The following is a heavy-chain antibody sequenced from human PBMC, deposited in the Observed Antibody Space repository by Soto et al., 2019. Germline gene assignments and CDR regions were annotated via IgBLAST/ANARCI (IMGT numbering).Heavy chain of an antibody. J-gene: IGHJ4*02. V-gene: IGHV4-61*01. CDR1: GGSVTSGNYY. CDR3: ARGPVVTPFVDY. CDR2: IYYSGST. D-gene: IGHD2-21*02. Sequence: SETLSLTCTVSGGSVTSGNYYWSWIRQPPGKGLEGIGHIYYSGSTNYNPSLKSRVTISVDASKNQFSLKLSSVTAADTAIYYCARGPVVTPFVDYWGQGTLVTVSS.